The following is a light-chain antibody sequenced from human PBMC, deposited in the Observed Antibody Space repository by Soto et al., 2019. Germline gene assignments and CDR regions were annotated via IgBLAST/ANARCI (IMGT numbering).Light chain of an antibody. J-gene: IGKJ1*01. V-gene: IGKV1-5*03. CDR1: QSISSW. CDR2: KAS. CDR3: QHYNSYSEA. Sequence: DIQITQSPSTLSASVGDRVTITCRASQSISSWLAWYQQKTGRAPNLLIYKASSLASGVPSRFSGSGSGTEFTLTISRLQPDDFETYYCQHYNSYSEAFGQGTKVDI.